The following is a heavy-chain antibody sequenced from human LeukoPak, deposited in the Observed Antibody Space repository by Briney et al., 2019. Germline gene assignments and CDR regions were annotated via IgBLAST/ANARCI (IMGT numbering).Heavy chain of an antibody. CDR3: ARGPRGWSGYPYYFDY. Sequence: SETLSLTCTVSGGSISSYYWSWIRQPPGEGLEWIGYIYYSGSTNYNPSLKSRVTISVDTSKNQSSLKLSSVTAADTAVYYCARGPRGWSGYPYYFDYWGQGTLVTVSS. CDR2: IYYSGST. CDR1: GGSISSYY. D-gene: IGHD3-3*01. J-gene: IGHJ4*02. V-gene: IGHV4-59*01.